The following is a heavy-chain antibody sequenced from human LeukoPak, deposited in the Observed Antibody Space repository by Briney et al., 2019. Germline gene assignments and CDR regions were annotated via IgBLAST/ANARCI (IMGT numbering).Heavy chain of an antibody. CDR2: ISSSSSYI. CDR1: GFTFSSYS. CDR3: ARVGVVVSAAAYYYYMDV. D-gene: IGHD2-2*01. Sequence: GGSLRLSCAASGFTFSSYSMNWVRQAPGKGLEWVSSISSSSSYIYYADSVKGRFTISRDNAKNSLYLQMNSLRAEDTAVYYCARVGVVVSAAAYYYYMDVWGKGTTVTVSS. V-gene: IGHV3-21*01. J-gene: IGHJ6*03.